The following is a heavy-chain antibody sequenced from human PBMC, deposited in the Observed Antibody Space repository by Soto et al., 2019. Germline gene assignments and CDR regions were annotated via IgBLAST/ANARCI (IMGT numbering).Heavy chain of an antibody. CDR1: GFTFSDYA. CDR3: AAPRDEYGSGVSWFTYGMDI. V-gene: IGHV3-23*01. D-gene: IGHD3-10*01. J-gene: IGHJ6*02. CDR2: LDGAGGST. Sequence: PEESLRLSCLASGFTFSDYAMTWVRHVPGRGLQWVASLDGAGGSTYYADSVRGRFTISRDNSQNTLFLQMKRLTVDDTAIYYCAAPRDEYGSGVSWFTYGMDIWGQGTTVTVSS.